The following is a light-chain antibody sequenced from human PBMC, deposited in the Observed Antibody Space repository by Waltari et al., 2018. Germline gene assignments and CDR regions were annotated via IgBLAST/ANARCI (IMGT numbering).Light chain of an antibody. CDR1: QGISAY. CDR2: TAS. V-gene: IGKV1-9*01. CDR3: QQLNSYPRT. J-gene: IGKJ2*01. Sequence: DIQLTQSPSFLSASVGDRVTITCRASQGISAYLAWYQQKPGKAPNLLIYTASTLQSGVPSRFSGSGAGTEFTLTISSLQPEDFATYYCQQLNSYPRTFGQG.